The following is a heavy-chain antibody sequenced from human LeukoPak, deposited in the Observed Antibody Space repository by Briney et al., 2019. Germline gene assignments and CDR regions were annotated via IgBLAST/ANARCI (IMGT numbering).Heavy chain of an antibody. CDR1: TGSISSYY. D-gene: IGHD1-1*01. CDR2: IYYTGST. Sequence: PSETLSLTCTVSTGSISSYYWSWIRQPPGKALEWIGYIYYTGSTYYNPSLMSRLTISVDTSKNQFSLKLSSVTAADTAVYYCATGSPLPLDFWGQGTLVTVSS. J-gene: IGHJ4*02. CDR3: ATGSPLPLDF. V-gene: IGHV4-59*08.